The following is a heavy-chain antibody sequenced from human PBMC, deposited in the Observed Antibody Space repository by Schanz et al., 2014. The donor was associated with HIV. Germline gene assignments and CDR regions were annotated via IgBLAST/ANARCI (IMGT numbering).Heavy chain of an antibody. D-gene: IGHD5-18*01. J-gene: IGHJ6*02. CDR3: ARDAASHSYGSTMDV. CDR1: GFTFRNFG. V-gene: IGHV3-33*01. Sequence: QEQLVESGGGVVQPGKSLRLSCAVSGFTFRNFGMHWVRQAPGKGLEWVAVIWYDGTNKYYADSVKGRFTISRDSSKNTLYLQMNSLRAEDTAVYYCARDAASHSYGSTMDVWGQGTTVTVSS. CDR2: IWYDGTNK.